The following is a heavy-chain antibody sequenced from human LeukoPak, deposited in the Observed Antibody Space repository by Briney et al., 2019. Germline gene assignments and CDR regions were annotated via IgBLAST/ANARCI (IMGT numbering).Heavy chain of an antibody. CDR3: AKGRSSGYHYFDY. CDR1: GFTFSAYW. J-gene: IGHJ4*02. D-gene: IGHD3-22*01. V-gene: IGHV3-7*03. CDR2: IKQDGSQT. Sequence: PGGSLRLSCEASGFTFSAYWMSWVRQAPGKGLEWVANIKQDGSQTYHADSVKGRFTISRDNAKNSLYLQMNSLRAEDTALYYCAKGRSSGYHYFDYWGQGTLVTVSS.